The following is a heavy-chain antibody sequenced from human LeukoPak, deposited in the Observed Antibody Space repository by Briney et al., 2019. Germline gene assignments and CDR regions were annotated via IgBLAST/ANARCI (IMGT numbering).Heavy chain of an antibody. CDR3: PTHGGNYYYYYMDV. J-gene: IGHJ6*03. CDR2: FDPGDGET. Sequence: ASVKVSCKVSGYTLTELSMHWVRQAPGKGLEWMGGFDPGDGETIYAQKFQGRVTMTEDTSTDTAYMELSSLRSEDTAVYYCPTHGGNYYYYYMDVWGKGTTVTVSS. V-gene: IGHV1-24*01. D-gene: IGHD4-23*01. CDR1: GYTLTELS.